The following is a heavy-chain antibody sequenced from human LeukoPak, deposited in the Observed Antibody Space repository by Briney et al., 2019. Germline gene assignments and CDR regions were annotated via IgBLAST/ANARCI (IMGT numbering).Heavy chain of an antibody. D-gene: IGHD3-3*01. J-gene: IGHJ5*02. Sequence: EASVRVSCKASGYTFTSYYMHWVRQAPGQGLEWMGIINPSGGSTSYAQKFQGRVTMTRDTSTSTVYMELSSLRSEDTAVYYCARVGVGVKFDPWGQGTLVTVSS. CDR3: ARVGVGVKFDP. CDR2: INPSGGST. V-gene: IGHV1-46*03. CDR1: GYTFTSYY.